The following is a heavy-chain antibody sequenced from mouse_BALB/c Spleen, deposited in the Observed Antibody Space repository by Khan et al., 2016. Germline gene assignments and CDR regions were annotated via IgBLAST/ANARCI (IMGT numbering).Heavy chain of an antibody. V-gene: IGHV3-2*02. D-gene: IGHD1-1*01. CDR3: SSSGNFFDY. Sequence: VQLQQSGPGLVKPSQSLSLTCTVTGYSITSDYAWNWIRQFPGNKLEWMGYITHSAYTGYNPSFKSRISITRDTSKNQFFLQLNSVTAEDTATYYCSSSGNFFDYWGQGTTLTVSS. CDR2: ITHSAYT. J-gene: IGHJ2*01. CDR1: GYSITSDYA.